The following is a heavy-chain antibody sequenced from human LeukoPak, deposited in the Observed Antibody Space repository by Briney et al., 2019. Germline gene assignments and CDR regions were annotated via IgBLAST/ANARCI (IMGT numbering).Heavy chain of an antibody. D-gene: IGHD2-2*01. V-gene: IGHV3-11*04. J-gene: IGHJ4*02. CDR3: ARNKEAASIDY. CDR1: GFTFSTYA. CDR2: ISSSGGTI. Sequence: GGSLRLSCAVSGFTFSTYAMSWIRQAPGKGLEWVSYISSSGGTIYYADSVKGRFTISRDNAKNSLYLQMNSLRAEDTAVYYCARNKEAASIDYWGQGTLVTVSS.